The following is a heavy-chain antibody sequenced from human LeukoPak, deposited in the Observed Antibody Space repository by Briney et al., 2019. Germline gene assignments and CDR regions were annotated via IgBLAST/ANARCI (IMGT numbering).Heavy chain of an antibody. D-gene: IGHD4-17*01. V-gene: IGHV4-59*08. J-gene: IGHJ4*02. CDR3: ARLPDYGDYSYYFDY. Sequence: SETLSLTCTVSGGSISSYYWSWIRQPPGKGLEWIGYIYYSGSTNYNPSLKSRVTISVDTPKNQFSLKLSSVTAADTAVYYCARLPDYGDYSYYFDYWGQGTLVTVSS. CDR1: GGSISSYY. CDR2: IYYSGST.